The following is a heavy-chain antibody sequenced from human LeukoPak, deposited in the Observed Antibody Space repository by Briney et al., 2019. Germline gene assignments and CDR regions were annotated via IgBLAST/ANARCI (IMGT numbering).Heavy chain of an antibody. V-gene: IGHV1-8*03. CDR2: MNPNSGNT. J-gene: IGHJ4*02. CDR3: ARGRVPAAHFDY. CDR1: GYTFTSYD. Sequence: GASVKVSCRASGYTFTSYDINWVRQATGQGLEWMGWMNPNSGNTGYAQKFQGRVTITRNTSISTAYMELSSLRSEDTAVYYCARGRVPAAHFDYWGQGTLVTVSS. D-gene: IGHD2-2*01.